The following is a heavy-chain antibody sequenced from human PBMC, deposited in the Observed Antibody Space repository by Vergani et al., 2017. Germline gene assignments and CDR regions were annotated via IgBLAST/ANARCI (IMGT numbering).Heavy chain of an antibody. J-gene: IGHJ4*01. CDR2: VHSADSDT. CDR1: GYIFTNYW. Sequence: EVLLVQSGAEVKKPGEPLKISCQFSGYIFTNYWIGWVRQMPGKGLEWMGIVHSADSDTIYSPSFQGQVTISVDRSISTAYLQRSSLRASNSAMYYCARLYWCDRSGSKYFDCWGQGTLITVSS. D-gene: IGHD2-8*02. V-gene: IGHV5-51*01. CDR3: ARLYWCDRSGSKYFDC.